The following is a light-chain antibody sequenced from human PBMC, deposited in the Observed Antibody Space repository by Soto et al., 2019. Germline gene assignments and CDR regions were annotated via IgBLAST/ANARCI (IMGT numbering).Light chain of an antibody. CDR1: QTISTW. CDR3: QQRGDWPPIT. V-gene: IGKV1-5*01. J-gene: IGKJ5*01. CDR2: DAS. Sequence: DIQVTQSPPTLPASVGDRVTITCRASQTISTWMAWYQQKPGKAPKLLVYDASTLQSGVASRFSGSGSGTDFTLTISSLEPEDFAVYYCQQRGDWPPITFGQGTRLEIK.